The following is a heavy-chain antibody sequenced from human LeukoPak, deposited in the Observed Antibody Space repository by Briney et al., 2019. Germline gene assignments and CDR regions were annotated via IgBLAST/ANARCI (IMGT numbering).Heavy chain of an antibody. Sequence: NPGGSLRLSCAASGFTFSSYSMNWVRQAPGKGLEWVSSISSSSSYIYYADSVKGRFTISRDNAKNSLYLQMNSLRAEDTAVYYCARDYLGYCSGGSCYSGFDYWGQGTLVTVSS. J-gene: IGHJ4*02. CDR2: ISSSSSYI. CDR1: GFTFSSYS. D-gene: IGHD2-15*01. CDR3: ARDYLGYCSGGSCYSGFDY. V-gene: IGHV3-21*01.